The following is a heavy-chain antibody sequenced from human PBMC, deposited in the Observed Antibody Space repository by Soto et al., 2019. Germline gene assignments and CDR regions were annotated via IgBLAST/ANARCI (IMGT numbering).Heavy chain of an antibody. CDR2: INSDGSST. Sequence: GGSLRLSCAASAFTFSSYWMHWVRQAPGKGLVWVSRINSDGSSTSYADSVKGRFTISRDNAKNTLYLQMNSLRAEDTAVYYCARERVDYYYGMDVWGQGTTVTVSS. V-gene: IGHV3-74*01. CDR1: AFTFSSYW. J-gene: IGHJ6*02. CDR3: ARERVDYYYGMDV.